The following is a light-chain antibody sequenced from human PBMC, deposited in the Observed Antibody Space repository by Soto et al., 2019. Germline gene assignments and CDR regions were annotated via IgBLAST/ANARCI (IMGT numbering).Light chain of an antibody. V-gene: IGKV3-15*01. Sequence: SQSVSSNLAWYQQKPGQAPRLLIYDASNRATGISDRVSGSGSGTEVTLTLRRLYSEELAVYSCQEYNNWAALRVGGGTKVDIK. CDR3: QEYNNWAALR. CDR1: QSVSSN. J-gene: IGKJ4*01. CDR2: DAS.